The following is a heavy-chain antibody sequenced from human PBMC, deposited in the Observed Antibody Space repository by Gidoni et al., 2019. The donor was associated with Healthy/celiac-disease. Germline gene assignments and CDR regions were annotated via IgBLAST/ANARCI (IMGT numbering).Heavy chain of an antibody. Sequence: QVQLQESGPGRVKPSETLSLTCTVSGGSVSSGSYDWSWIRQPPGKGLEWIGYIYDSGSTISNPSLKSRVTLSVDTSKNQFSLKLSSVTAADTAVYYCAREGSVVATGGAFDIWGQGTMVTVSS. D-gene: IGHD5-12*01. V-gene: IGHV4-61*01. CDR2: IYDSGST. CDR1: GGSVSSGSYD. J-gene: IGHJ3*02. CDR3: AREGSVVATGGAFDI.